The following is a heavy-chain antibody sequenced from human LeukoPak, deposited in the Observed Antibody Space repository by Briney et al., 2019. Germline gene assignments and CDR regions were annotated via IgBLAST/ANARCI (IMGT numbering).Heavy chain of an antibody. V-gene: IGHV3-21*01. Sequence: GSLRLSCAASGFTFSSYSMNWVRQAPGKGLEWVSSISSSSSYIYYADSVKGRFTISRDDAKNSLYLQMNSLRAEDTAVYYCARDLTVTTLAYFDYWGQGTLVTVSS. CDR2: ISSSSSYI. J-gene: IGHJ4*02. CDR1: GFTFSSYS. CDR3: ARDLTVTTLAYFDY. D-gene: IGHD4-17*01.